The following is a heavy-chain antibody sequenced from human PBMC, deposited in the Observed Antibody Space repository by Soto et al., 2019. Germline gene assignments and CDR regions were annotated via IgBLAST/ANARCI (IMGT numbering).Heavy chain of an antibody. CDR1: GFTFSSYA. Sequence: QVQRVESGGGVVQPGRSLRLSCAASGFTFSSYAMHWVRQAPGKGLEWVAVISYDGSNKYYADSVKGRFTISRDNSKNTLYLQMNSLRAEDTAVYYCARDASYDSSGYYYPPYYFDYWGQGTLVTVSS. D-gene: IGHD3-22*01. V-gene: IGHV3-30-3*01. J-gene: IGHJ4*02. CDR3: ARDASYDSSGYYYPPYYFDY. CDR2: ISYDGSNK.